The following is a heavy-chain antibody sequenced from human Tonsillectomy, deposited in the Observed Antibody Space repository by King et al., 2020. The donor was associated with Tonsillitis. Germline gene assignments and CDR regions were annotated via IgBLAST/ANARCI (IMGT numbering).Heavy chain of an antibody. Sequence: VQLVQSGAEVKKPGESLKISCKGSGYNFSNYWIGWVRQMPGKGPEWMGIIYPGDSDTTYSPSFEGQVTISADKSVSTAYLQWSSLKASDTAMYYCARLFGVVIDWFHPWGQGTLVTVSS. J-gene: IGHJ5*02. V-gene: IGHV5-51*01. CDR2: IYPGDSDT. CDR3: ARLFGVVIDWFHP. CDR1: GYNFSNYW. D-gene: IGHD3-3*01.